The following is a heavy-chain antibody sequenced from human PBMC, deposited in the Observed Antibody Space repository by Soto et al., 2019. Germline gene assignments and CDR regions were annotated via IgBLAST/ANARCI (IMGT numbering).Heavy chain of an antibody. Sequence: QVQLVESGGGLVKPGGSLRLSCAASGFTFSDYYMSWIRQAPGKGLEWVSYISSSSSYTNYADSVKGRFTISRDNAKNSLYLQMNSLRAEDTAVYYCARAYSSSWYGAYYWGQGTLVTVSS. CDR1: GFTFSDYY. CDR3: ARAYSSSWYGAYY. CDR2: ISSSSSYT. V-gene: IGHV3-11*06. J-gene: IGHJ4*02. D-gene: IGHD6-13*01.